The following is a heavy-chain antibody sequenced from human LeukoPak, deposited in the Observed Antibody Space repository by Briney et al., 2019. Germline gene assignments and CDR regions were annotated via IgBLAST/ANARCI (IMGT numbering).Heavy chain of an antibody. J-gene: IGHJ4*02. Sequence: GGSLRLSCDASGFTFTTYSMNWVRQAPGKGLEWVSSISTSSSYIYYADSLKGRFAISRDNAKNSLYLQMNSLRAEDTAVYYCARDRYGDYAFDSWGQGTLVTVSS. CDR1: GFTFTTYS. V-gene: IGHV3-21*01. CDR2: ISTSSSYI. CDR3: ARDRYGDYAFDS. D-gene: IGHD4-17*01.